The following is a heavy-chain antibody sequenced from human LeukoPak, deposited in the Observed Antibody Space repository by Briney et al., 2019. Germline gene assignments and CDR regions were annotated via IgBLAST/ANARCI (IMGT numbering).Heavy chain of an antibody. J-gene: IGHJ4*02. CDR1: GFTFSGSA. V-gene: IGHV3-73*01. D-gene: IGHD1-1*01. CDR3: TSPYFGTGGHLHDY. CDR2: IRSKANSYAT. Sequence: GGSLRLSCAASGFTFSGSAMDWVRQASGKGLEWVGRIRSKANSYATAYAASVKGRFTISRDDSKNTAYLQMNSLKTEDTAVYYCTSPYFGTGGHLHDYWGQGTLVTVSS.